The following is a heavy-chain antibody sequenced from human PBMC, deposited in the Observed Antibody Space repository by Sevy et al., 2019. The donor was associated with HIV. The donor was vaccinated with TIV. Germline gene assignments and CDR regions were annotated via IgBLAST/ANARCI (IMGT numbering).Heavy chain of an antibody. CDR2: ISAYNGNT. J-gene: IGHJ6*02. CDR1: GYTFTSYG. D-gene: IGHD6-19*01. CDR3: ARDRDSSGWYSPTPYGMDV. Sequence: ASVKVSCKASGYTFTSYGISWVRQAPGQGLEWMGWISAYNGNTNYAQKLQGRVTMTTDTSTSTGYMELRSLGSDDTAVYYCARDRDSSGWYSPTPYGMDVWGQGTTVTVSS. V-gene: IGHV1-18*01.